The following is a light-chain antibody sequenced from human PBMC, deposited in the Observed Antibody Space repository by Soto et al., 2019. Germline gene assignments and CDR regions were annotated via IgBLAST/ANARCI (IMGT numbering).Light chain of an antibody. J-gene: IGKJ5*01. V-gene: IGKV3-11*01. CDR3: QHFGDSPMT. CDR1: QSVSSY. CDR2: DAS. Sequence: EIMLTQSPATLSLAPGERATLSCRASQSVSSYLDWYQQKPGQAPRLLIYDASYMDTGIPARFSGSGSGTDFTLTISRLELEDFAVYYCQHFGDSPMTFGQGTRLEIK.